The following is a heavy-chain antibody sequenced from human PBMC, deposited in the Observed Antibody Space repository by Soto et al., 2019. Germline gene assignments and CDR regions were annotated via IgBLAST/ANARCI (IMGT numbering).Heavy chain of an antibody. V-gene: IGHV3-23*01. CDR2: ISGSGGST. CDR3: AKAPAPLRAPI. CDR1: GSTFSSYA. J-gene: IGHJ4*02. Sequence: GGSLRLSCAASGSTFSSYAMGWVRQAPGKGLEWVSAISGSGGSTYYADSVKGRFTISRDNSKNTLYLQMNSLRAEDTAVYYCAKAPAPLRAPIWGQGTLVTVS.